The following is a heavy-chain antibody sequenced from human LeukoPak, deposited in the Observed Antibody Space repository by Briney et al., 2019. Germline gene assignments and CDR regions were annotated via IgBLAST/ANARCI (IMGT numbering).Heavy chain of an antibody. CDR1: GFTFSSYG. CDR3: ARSLYYDILTGYYYYFDY. J-gene: IGHJ4*02. V-gene: IGHV3-21*01. Sequence: PGGSLRLSCAASGFTFSSYGMNWVRQAPGKGLEWVSSISSSSYIYYADSVKGRFTISRDNAKNSLYLQMNSLRAEDTAVYYCARSLYYDILTGYYYYFDYWGQGTLVTVSS. CDR2: ISSSSYI. D-gene: IGHD3-9*01.